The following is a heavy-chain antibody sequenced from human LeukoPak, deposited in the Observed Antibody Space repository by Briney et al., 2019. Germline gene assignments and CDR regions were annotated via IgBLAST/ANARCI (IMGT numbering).Heavy chain of an antibody. CDR1: GFSLSGYW. CDR2: ISSSSSYI. J-gene: IGHJ4*02. CDR3: ARLSSGLGIAAAVDY. Sequence: GGSLRLSCAASGFSLSGYWMHWVRQAPGKGLVWVSSISSSSSYIYYADSVKGRFTISRDNAKNSLYLQMNSLRAEDTAVYYCARLSSGLGIAAAVDYWGQGTLVTVSS. V-gene: IGHV3-21*01. D-gene: IGHD6-13*01.